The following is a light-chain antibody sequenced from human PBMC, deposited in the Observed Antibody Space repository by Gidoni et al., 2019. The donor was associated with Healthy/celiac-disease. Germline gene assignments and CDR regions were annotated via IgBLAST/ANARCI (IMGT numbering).Light chain of an antibody. V-gene: IGKV1-5*03. CDR3: QQYNSYPWT. CDR1: QSISSW. CDR2: KAS. Sequence: DIQMTQSPSTLSASVGDRVTITCRASQSISSWLAWYQQQPGKAPKLLIYKASSLERGVPSRFSGSGSGTEFPLTISSLQPDDFATYYCQQYNSYPWTFGQGTKVEIK. J-gene: IGKJ1*01.